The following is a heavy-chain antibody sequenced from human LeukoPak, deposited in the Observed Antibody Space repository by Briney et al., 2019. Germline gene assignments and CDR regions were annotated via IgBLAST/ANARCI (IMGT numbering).Heavy chain of an antibody. CDR3: ARGYDSSGYYSGAADY. Sequence: SVKVSCKASGYTFTGYFIHWVRQAPGQGLEWMGWIRPNSGGTKYAQKFQGRVTMTRDTSISTAYMELSSLRSDDTAVYYCARGYDSSGYYSGAADYWGQGALVTVSS. J-gene: IGHJ4*02. V-gene: IGHV1-2*02. CDR2: IRPNSGGT. CDR1: GYTFTGYF. D-gene: IGHD3-22*01.